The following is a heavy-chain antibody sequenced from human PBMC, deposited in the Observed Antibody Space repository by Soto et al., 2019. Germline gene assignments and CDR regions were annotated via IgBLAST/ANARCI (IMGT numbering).Heavy chain of an antibody. D-gene: IGHD2-15*01. CDR3: ARVGRYCSGGSCHNWFDP. CDR1: GGTFSSYT. CDR2: IIPILGIA. Sequence: QVQLVQSGAEVKKPGSSVKVSCKASGGTFSSYTISWVRQAPGQGLEWMGRIIPILGIANYAQKFPGRVTITADKSTSTAYMELSSLRSEDTAVYYCARVGRYCSGGSCHNWFDPWGQGTLVTVSS. J-gene: IGHJ5*02. V-gene: IGHV1-69*02.